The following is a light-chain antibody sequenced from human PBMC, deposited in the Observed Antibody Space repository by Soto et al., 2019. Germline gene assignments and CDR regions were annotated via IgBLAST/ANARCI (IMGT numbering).Light chain of an antibody. CDR2: DVS. CDR3: SSYTSSSTLLYV. CDR1: SSDVGGYNY. V-gene: IGLV2-14*01. J-gene: IGLJ1*01. Sequence: QSALTQPASVSGSPGRSITISCTGTSSDVGGYNYVSWYQQHPGKAPKLMIYDVSNRPSGVSIRFSGSKSGNTASLTISGLQAEDEADYYCSSYTSSSTLLYVFGTGTKLTVL.